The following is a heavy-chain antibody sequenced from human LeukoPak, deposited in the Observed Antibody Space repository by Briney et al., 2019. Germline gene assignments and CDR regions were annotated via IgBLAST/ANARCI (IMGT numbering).Heavy chain of an antibody. D-gene: IGHD6-13*01. CDR2: ISSSSSYT. Sequence: TTGGSLRLSCAASGFTFSSYSMNWVRQAPGKGLEWVSSISSSSSYTYYADSVKGRFTISRDNAKNSLYLQMNSLRAEDTAVYYCARDSDIAAAGDAFDIWGQGTMVTVSS. V-gene: IGHV3-21*01. J-gene: IGHJ3*02. CDR3: ARDSDIAAAGDAFDI. CDR1: GFTFSSYS.